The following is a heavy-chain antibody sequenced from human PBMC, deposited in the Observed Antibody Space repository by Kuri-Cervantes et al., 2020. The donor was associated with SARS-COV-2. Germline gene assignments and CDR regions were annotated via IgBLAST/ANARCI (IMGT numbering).Heavy chain of an antibody. CDR2: ISGSGGST. Sequence: GESLKISCAASGFTFSSYAMRWVRQAPGKGLEWVSPISGSGGSTYYADSVKGRFTISRDNSASTMFLQMNSLRAEDTALYFCAKDLISASYFGSGSPDYWGQGTLVTVSS. J-gene: IGHJ4*02. CDR1: GFTFSSYA. D-gene: IGHD3-10*01. CDR3: AKDLISASYFGSGSPDY. V-gene: IGHV3-23*01.